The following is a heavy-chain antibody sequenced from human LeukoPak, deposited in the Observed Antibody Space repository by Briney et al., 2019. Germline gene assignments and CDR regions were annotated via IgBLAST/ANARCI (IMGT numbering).Heavy chain of an antibody. CDR2: ISGSGGST. V-gene: IGHV3-23*01. Sequence: PGGSLRLSCAASGFTFSSYAMSWVRQAPGKGLEWVSAISGSGGSTYYADSVKGRFTIPRDNSKNTLYLQMNSLRAEDTAVYYCAKAPHIVVVPAAYFDYWGQGTLVTVSS. D-gene: IGHD2-2*01. J-gene: IGHJ4*02. CDR1: GFTFSSYA. CDR3: AKAPHIVVVPAAYFDY.